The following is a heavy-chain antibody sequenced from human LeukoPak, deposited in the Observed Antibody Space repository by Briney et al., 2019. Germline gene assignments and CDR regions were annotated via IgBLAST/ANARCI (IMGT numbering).Heavy chain of an antibody. V-gene: IGHV1-3*04. Sequence: GASVKVSCKASGYTFANYAMHWVRQAPGQSLEWMGWINTANGNTKYSQKLQGRVTMTTDTSTSTAYMELRSLRSDDTAVYYCARAPVGSEAYYFDYWGQGTLVTVSS. CDR3: ARAPVGSEAYYFDY. CDR1: GYTFANYA. D-gene: IGHD2-15*01. J-gene: IGHJ4*02. CDR2: INTANGNT.